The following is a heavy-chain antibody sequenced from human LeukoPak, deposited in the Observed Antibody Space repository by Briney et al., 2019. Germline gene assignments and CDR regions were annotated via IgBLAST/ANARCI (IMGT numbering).Heavy chain of an antibody. CDR1: GGTFSSYA. CDR3: ARDGDY. V-gene: IGHV1-69*05. CDR2: IIPIFGTA. J-gene: IGHJ4*02. Sequence: ASVKVSCKASGGTFSSYAISWVRQAPGQGLEWMGGIIPIFGTANYAQKFQGRVTMTRDTSISTAYMELSRLRSDDTAVYYCARDGDYWGQGTLVTFSS.